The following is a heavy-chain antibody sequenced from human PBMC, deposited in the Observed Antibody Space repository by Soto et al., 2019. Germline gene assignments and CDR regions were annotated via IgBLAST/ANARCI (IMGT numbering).Heavy chain of an antibody. CDR3: ARGVAGIAGWFDP. Sequence: QVQLQESGPGVVKPSGTLSLTCAVSGDSISSDYWWSWVRQTPGKGLEWIGDMYHRGSTNYNPSLKSRVTISVDKSKNQSSLKLSSVTAADTAVYYCARGVAGIAGWFDPWGQGTLVTVSS. J-gene: IGHJ5*02. D-gene: IGHD6-19*01. CDR2: MYHRGST. CDR1: GDSISSDYW. V-gene: IGHV4-4*02.